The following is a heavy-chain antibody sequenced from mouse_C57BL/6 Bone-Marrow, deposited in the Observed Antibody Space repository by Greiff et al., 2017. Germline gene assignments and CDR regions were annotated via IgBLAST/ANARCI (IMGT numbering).Heavy chain of an antibody. D-gene: IGHD1-1*01. J-gene: IGHJ2*01. CDR1: GFSLTSYA. Sequence: VQVVESGPGLVAPSQSLSITCTVSGFSLTSYAISWVRQPPGKGLEWLGVIWTGGGTNYNSAHKSRLSISKDNSKSQVFLKMNSLQTDDTARYXCARNSPVYYYGSSLDYWGQGTTLTVSS. CDR2: IWTGGGT. CDR3: ARNSPVYYYGSSLDY. V-gene: IGHV2-9-1*01.